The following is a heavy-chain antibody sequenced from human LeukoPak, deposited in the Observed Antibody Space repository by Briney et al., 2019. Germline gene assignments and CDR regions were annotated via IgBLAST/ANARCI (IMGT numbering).Heavy chain of an antibody. V-gene: IGHV1-2*02. CDR3: ASGTQTGYYDSSGFPN. D-gene: IGHD3-22*01. Sequence: ASVKVSCKVSGYTLTELSTHWVRQAPGQGLEWMGWINPNSGGTNYAQKFQGRVTMTRDTSISTAYMELSRLRSDDTAVYYCASGTQTGYYDSSGFPNWGQGTLVTVSS. J-gene: IGHJ4*02. CDR2: INPNSGGT. CDR1: GYTLTELS.